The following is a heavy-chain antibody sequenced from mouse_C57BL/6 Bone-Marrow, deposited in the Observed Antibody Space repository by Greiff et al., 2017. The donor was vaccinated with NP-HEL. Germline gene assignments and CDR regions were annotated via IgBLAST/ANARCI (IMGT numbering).Heavy chain of an antibody. CDR3: ARAGYYALYAMDY. V-gene: IGHV1-64*01. Sequence: QVQLKQPGAELVKPGASVKLSCKASGYTFTSYWMHWVKQRPGQGLEWIGMIHPNSGSTNYNEKFKSKATLTVDKSSSTAYMQLSSLTSEDSAVYYCARAGYYALYAMDYWGQGTSVTVSS. J-gene: IGHJ4*01. CDR2: IHPNSGST. D-gene: IGHD1-1*01. CDR1: GYTFTSYW.